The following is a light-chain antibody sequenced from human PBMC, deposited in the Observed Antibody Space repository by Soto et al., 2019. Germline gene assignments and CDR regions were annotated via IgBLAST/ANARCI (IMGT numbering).Light chain of an antibody. Sequence: DIQMTQSPFSLSASVGDRVTITCRASQGISNYLAWYQHKPGKAPKLLMYAASTLQSGVPSRFSGSGSGTDFTLTISSLQPEDVATYYCQKYNSAPWTFGQGPKVEIK. CDR3: QKYNSAPWT. V-gene: IGKV1-27*01. CDR1: QGISNY. J-gene: IGKJ1*01. CDR2: AAS.